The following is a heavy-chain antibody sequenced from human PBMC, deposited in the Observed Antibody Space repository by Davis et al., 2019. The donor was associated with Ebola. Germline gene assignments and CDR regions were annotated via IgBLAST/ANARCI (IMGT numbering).Heavy chain of an antibody. CDR2: ISSSGSTI. Sequence: PGGSLRLSCAASGFTFSDYYMSWIRQAPGKGLEWVSYISSSGSTIYYADSVKGRFTISRDNAKNSLYLQMNSLRAEDTAVYYCAKDWSVSGSYVDYWGQGTLVTVSS. V-gene: IGHV3-11*01. CDR1: GFTFSDYY. D-gene: IGHD1-26*01. CDR3: AKDWSVSGSYVDY. J-gene: IGHJ4*02.